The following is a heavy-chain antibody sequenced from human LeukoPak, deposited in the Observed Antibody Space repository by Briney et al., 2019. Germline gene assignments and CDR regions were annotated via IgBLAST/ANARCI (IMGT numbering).Heavy chain of an antibody. CDR3: ASLHSLDS. Sequence: GGSLRLSCTVSGFTFSAYWMSWVRQAPGKGLEWVSGISGGGSTYYADSVKGRFTMSRDNAKNTVYLQMNSLRAEDTAVYYCASLHSLDSWGQGTLVTVSS. V-gene: IGHV3-23*01. CDR1: GFTFSAYW. J-gene: IGHJ4*02. CDR2: ISGGGST. D-gene: IGHD4-11*01.